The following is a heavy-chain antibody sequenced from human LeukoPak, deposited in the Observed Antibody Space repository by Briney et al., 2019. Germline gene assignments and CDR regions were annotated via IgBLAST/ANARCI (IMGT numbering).Heavy chain of an antibody. Sequence: KPGGSLRLSCAASGFTFSSYSMNWVRQAPGKGLEWVSSISSSSSYIYYADSVKGRFTISRDNSKNTLYLQMNSLRAEDTAVYYCARDQTYYYDSSGYYYPTFWGQGTLVTVSS. CDR2: ISSSSSYI. D-gene: IGHD3-22*01. V-gene: IGHV3-21*01. J-gene: IGHJ4*02. CDR1: GFTFSSYS. CDR3: ARDQTYYYDSSGYYYPTF.